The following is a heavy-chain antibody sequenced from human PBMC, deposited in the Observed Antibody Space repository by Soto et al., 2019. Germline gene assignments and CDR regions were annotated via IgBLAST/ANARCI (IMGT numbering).Heavy chain of an antibody. Sequence: ASVKVSCKASGYAFSFGFSWERQAPGQGLEWMGWISASDGSTNSAQKFRGRISLTTDTSTNTAYMDLLSLTPDDTAVYFCATYYFGSGSYYRFDNWGQGTLVTVSS. CDR3: ATYYFGSGSYYRFDN. J-gene: IGHJ4*02. CDR2: ISASDGST. D-gene: IGHD3-10*01. CDR1: GYAFSFG. V-gene: IGHV1-18*01.